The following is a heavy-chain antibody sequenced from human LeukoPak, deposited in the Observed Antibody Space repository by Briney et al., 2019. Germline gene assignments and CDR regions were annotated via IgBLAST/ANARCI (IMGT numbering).Heavy chain of an antibody. CDR1: GYTFTSYA. V-gene: IGHV1-69*13. D-gene: IGHD3-22*01. CDR3: ARRHYYDSSGYYHAIYDAFDI. CDR2: IIPIFGTA. Sequence: SVKVSCKASGYTFTSYAISWVRQAPGQGLEWMGGIIPIFGTANYAQKFQGRVTITADESTSTAYMELSSLRSEDTAVYYCARRHYYDSSGYYHAIYDAFDIWGQGTMVTVSS. J-gene: IGHJ3*02.